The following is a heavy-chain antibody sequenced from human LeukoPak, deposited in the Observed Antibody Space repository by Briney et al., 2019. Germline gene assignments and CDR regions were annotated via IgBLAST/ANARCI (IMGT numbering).Heavy chain of an antibody. CDR1: ARSISRYY. Sequence: PSETLSLTCTVSARSISRYYSSWIRQPPRKGLEWIGYIYYRGNTNYNPSLKSRATISGDTSKNQFPLKLSSVTAADTAAYYCARWSGSRRSRGFDYWGQGTLVTVSS. CDR3: ARWSGSRRSRGFDY. CDR2: IYYRGNT. D-gene: IGHD1-14*01. V-gene: IGHV4-59*01. J-gene: IGHJ4*02.